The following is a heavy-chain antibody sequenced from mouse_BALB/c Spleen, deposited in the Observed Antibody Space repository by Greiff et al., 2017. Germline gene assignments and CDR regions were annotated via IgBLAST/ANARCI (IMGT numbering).Heavy chain of an antibody. J-gene: IGHJ4*01. CDR3: ARGGPYGYDGMDY. Sequence: EVQLVESGGGLVKPGGSLKLSCAASGFTFSDYYMYWVRQTPEKRLEWVATISDGGSYTYYPDSVKGRFTISRDNAKHNLYLQMSSLKSEDTAMYYCARGGPYGYDGMDYWGEGTSVTVAS. V-gene: IGHV5-4*02. D-gene: IGHD2-2*01. CDR1: GFTFSDYY. CDR2: ISDGGSYT.